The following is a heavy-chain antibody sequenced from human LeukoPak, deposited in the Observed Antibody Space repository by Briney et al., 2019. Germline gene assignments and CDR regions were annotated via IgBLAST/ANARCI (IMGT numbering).Heavy chain of an antibody. V-gene: IGHV3-23*01. CDR1: GFTFSSYA. J-gene: IGHJ4*02. D-gene: IGHD3-16*01. CDR2: INNGGTDT. CDR3: AKNYDYVWGPFEY. Sequence: TGGSLRLSCAASGFTFSSYAMTWVRQAPGKGLEWVSSINNGGTDTYYADSVKGRFTISRDNSKNTLYLQMSSLRAEDTAEYYCAKNYDYVWGPFEYWGQGSLVTLSS.